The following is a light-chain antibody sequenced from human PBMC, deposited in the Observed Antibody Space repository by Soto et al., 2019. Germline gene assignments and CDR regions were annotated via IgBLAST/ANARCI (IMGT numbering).Light chain of an antibody. CDR1: QGIRND. J-gene: IGKJ3*01. CDR2: AAS. CDR3: LQKYFYPFT. V-gene: IGKV1-6*01. Sequence: AIQMTQSPSSLSASVGDRVTITCRASQGIRNDLDWFQQKPGKAPKLPIYAASNLQSGVPARFSGSGSGTDFTLTISSPQPEDFATYYCLQKYFYPFTFGPGTKVDIK.